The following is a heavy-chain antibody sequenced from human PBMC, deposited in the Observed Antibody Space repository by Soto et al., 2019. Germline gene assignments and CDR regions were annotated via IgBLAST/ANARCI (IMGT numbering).Heavy chain of an antibody. Sequence: PGGSLRLSCAASGFTFSSYGMHWVRQAPGKGLEWVAVISYDGSNKYYADSVKGRFTISRDNSKNTLYLQMNSLRAEDTAVYYCAKDRGGYSYGFDYWGQGTLVTVSS. J-gene: IGHJ4*02. V-gene: IGHV3-30*18. CDR1: GFTFSSYG. D-gene: IGHD5-18*01. CDR3: AKDRGGYSYGFDY. CDR2: ISYDGSNK.